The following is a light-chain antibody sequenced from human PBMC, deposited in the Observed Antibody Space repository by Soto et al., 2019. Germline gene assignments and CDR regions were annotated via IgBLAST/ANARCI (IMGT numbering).Light chain of an antibody. CDR3: QQYGGSMT. CDR1: QSVSSAY. Sequence: EIVLTQSPGTLSLSPGEGATLFCRASQSVSSAYLAWYQQKPGQAPRLLIYGASRRATGIPDRFSGSGSGTDFTLTISRLEPEDFAVYYCQQYGGSMTFGPGTRLEIE. CDR2: GAS. J-gene: IGKJ5*01. V-gene: IGKV3-20*01.